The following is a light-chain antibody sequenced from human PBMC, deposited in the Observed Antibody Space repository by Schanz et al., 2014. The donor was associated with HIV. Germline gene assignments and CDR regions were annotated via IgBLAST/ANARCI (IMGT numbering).Light chain of an antibody. CDR3: QQFYSVPPYT. Sequence: IQMTQSPSTVSASIGDRVTITCRASQTIGRFLAWYQQKPGTAPVLLIYQASTLETGVPSRFSGSGSGTQFTLTISSLQAEDVAVYYCQQFYSVPPYTFGQGTKLEIK. V-gene: IGKV1-5*03. J-gene: IGKJ2*01. CDR1: QTIGRF. CDR2: QAS.